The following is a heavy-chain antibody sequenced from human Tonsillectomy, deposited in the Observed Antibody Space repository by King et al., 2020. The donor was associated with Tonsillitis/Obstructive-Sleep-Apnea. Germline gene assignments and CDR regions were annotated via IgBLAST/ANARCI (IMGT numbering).Heavy chain of an antibody. CDR2: INSDESXT. CDR1: GXXFSSYW. CDR3: ASRLSYCSGGSCYSYWYFDL. V-gene: IGHV3-74*01. D-gene: IGHD2-15*01. J-gene: IGHJ2*01. Sequence: VQLVESGGGLVQPGGSLRLSCAASGXXFSSYWMHWVRQAPGKGLVXVSRINSDESXTSYADXVKGRFTISIDNAKNTLYLQMNSLRAGDTAVYYCASRLSYCSGGSCYSYWYFDLWGRGTLVTVSS.